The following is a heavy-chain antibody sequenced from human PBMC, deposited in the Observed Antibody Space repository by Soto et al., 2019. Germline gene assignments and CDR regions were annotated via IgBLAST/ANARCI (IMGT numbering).Heavy chain of an antibody. D-gene: IGHD6-13*01. CDR2: ISGYNGNT. V-gene: IGHV1-18*04. CDR1: GYTFTNYG. J-gene: IGHJ4*02. CDR3: ARRGGLGNTWYEDY. Sequence: ASVKVSCKASGYTFTNYGISWVRQAPGQGLEWLGWISGYNGNTNYAQIIKGRFTLTTDISTGTAPMELRSLRSDDTAVYYCARRGGLGNTWYEDYWVQGTLVTVSS.